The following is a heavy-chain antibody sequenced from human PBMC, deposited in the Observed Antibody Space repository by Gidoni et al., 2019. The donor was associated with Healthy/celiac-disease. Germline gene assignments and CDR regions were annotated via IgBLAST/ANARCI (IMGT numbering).Heavy chain of an antibody. CDR2: IWYDGSNK. Sequence: QVQLVESGGGVVQSGRSLRLSCSASGFTFSRYGMHWVRQAPGKGLEWVAVIWYDGSNKSYADSVKGRFTISRDNSKNTLYLQMNSLRAEDTAVYYCARVNVDIVATRWDYYYGMDVWGQGTTVTVSS. D-gene: IGHD5-12*01. CDR3: ARVNVDIVATRWDYYYGMDV. V-gene: IGHV3-33*01. J-gene: IGHJ6*02. CDR1: GFTFSRYG.